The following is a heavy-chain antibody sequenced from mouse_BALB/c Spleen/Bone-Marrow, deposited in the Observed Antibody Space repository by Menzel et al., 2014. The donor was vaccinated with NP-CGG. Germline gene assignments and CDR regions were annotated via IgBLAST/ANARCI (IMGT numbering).Heavy chain of an antibody. V-gene: IGHV1-87*01. J-gene: IGHJ4*01. CDR1: GYTFTSYW. CDR3: ARRQLGPYAMDY. D-gene: IGHD3-2*01. CDR2: IYPGDGDT. Sequence: VKLVESGAELARPGASVKLSCKASGYTFTSYWMQWVKQRPGQGLEWIGAIYPGDGDTRYTQKFKGKATLTADKSSSTAYMQLSSLASEDSAVYYCARRQLGPYAMDYWGQATSVTVSS.